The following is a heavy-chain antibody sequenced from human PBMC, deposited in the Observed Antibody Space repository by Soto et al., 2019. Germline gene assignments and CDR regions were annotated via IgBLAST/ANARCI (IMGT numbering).Heavy chain of an antibody. Sequence: GGSLRLSCAASGFTFRSYWMSWVRQAPGKGLEWVANISANGNRKYYADSVKGRFTISRDNSKNPLYLQMNSLRAEDTAVYYCAKVGGRLELQRHFDYWGQGTLVTVSS. J-gene: IGHJ4*02. D-gene: IGHD1-7*01. CDR1: GFTFRSYW. CDR3: AKVGGRLELQRHFDY. CDR2: ISANGNRK. V-gene: IGHV3-23*01.